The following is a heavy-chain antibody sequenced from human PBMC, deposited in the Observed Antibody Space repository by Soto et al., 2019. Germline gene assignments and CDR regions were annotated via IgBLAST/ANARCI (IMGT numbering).Heavy chain of an antibody. CDR2: IDWDDDK. Sequence: SGPTLVNPTQTLTLTCTFSGFSLSTSGMCVSWIRQPPGKALEWLALIDWDDDKYYSTSLKTRLTISKDTSKNQVVLTMTNMDPVDTATYYCARTLSGYYSGYYYYYGMDVWGQGTTVTVSS. CDR3: ARTLSGYYSGYYYYYGMDV. D-gene: IGHD3-3*01. J-gene: IGHJ6*02. CDR1: GFSLSTSGMC. V-gene: IGHV2-70*01.